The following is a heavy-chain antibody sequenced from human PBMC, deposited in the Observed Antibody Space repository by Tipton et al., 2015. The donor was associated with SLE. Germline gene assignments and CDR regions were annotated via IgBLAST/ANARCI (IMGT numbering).Heavy chain of an antibody. Sequence: GSLRLSCAASGFTFSSYEMNWVRQAPGKGLEWVSYISSSGSTIYYADSVKGRFTISRDNAKNSLYLQMNSLRAEDTAVYYCARVGGSQDWFDPWGQGTLVTVSS. V-gene: IGHV3-48*03. CDR2: ISSSGSTI. D-gene: IGHD1-26*01. J-gene: IGHJ5*02. CDR3: ARVGGSQDWFDP. CDR1: GFTFSSYE.